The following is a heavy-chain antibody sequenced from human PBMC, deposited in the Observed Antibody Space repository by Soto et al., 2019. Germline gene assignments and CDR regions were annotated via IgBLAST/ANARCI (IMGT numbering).Heavy chain of an antibody. CDR1: GYTFTSYY. J-gene: IGHJ5*02. Sequence: ASVKVSCKASGYTFTSYYMHWVRQAPGQGLEWMGRINPSDGSTSYAQRFQGRVTMTRDTSTTTAYLELSSLGSEDTAVYYCARAPSLHSDYSRHWFDPWGPGTLVTVSS. CDR2: INPSDGST. D-gene: IGHD2-15*01. CDR3: ARAPSLHSDYSRHWFDP. V-gene: IGHV1-46*01.